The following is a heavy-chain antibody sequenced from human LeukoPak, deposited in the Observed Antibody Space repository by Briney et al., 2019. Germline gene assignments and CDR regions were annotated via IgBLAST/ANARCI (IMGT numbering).Heavy chain of an antibody. Sequence: GGSLRPSCAASGFTFSSFGMHWVRQAPGKGLEWVAFIPYDGSNEYYADSVKGRFTISRDNSKNTLSLQMNSLRPEDTAVYYCARTTTFDYWGQGTLVRVSS. CDR3: ARTTTFDY. D-gene: IGHD1-7*01. J-gene: IGHJ4*02. CDR1: GFTFSSFG. CDR2: IPYDGSNE. V-gene: IGHV3-30*02.